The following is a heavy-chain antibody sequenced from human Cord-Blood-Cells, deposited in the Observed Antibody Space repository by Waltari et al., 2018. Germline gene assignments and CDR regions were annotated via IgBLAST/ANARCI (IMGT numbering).Heavy chain of an antibody. J-gene: IGHJ4*02. V-gene: IGHV3-30*04. CDR1: GFTFSSYA. CDR2: ISYDGSNK. D-gene: IGHD3-16*02. CDR3: ARDGSPGRGSYRYNY. Sequence: QVQLVESGGGVVQPGRSLRLSCAASGFTFSSYAMHWVRKAPGKGLGWVAVISYDGSNKYYADSVKGRFTISRDNSKNTLYLQMNSLRAEDTAVYYCARDGSPGRGSYRYNYWGQGTLVTVSS.